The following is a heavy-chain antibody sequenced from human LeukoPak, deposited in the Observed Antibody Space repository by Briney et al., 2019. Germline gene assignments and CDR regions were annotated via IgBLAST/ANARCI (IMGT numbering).Heavy chain of an antibody. J-gene: IGHJ4*02. CDR2: IYYSGST. D-gene: IGHD6-6*01. CDR1: GGSISSSSYY. V-gene: IGHV4-39*01. CDR3: ARNSSSGGGYFDY. Sequence: KTSETLSLTCTVSGGSISSSSYYRGWIRQPPGKGLEWIGSIYYSGSTYYNPSLKSRVTTSVDTSKNQFSLKLSSVTAADTAVYYCARNSSSGGGYFDYWGQGTLVTVSS.